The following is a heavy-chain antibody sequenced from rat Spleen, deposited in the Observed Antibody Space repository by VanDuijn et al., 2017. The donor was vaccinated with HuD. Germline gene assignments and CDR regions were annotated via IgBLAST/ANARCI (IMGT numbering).Heavy chain of an antibody. Sequence: QVQLKESGPGLVQPSQTLSLTCTVSGFSLSSYGVIWVRQPPGKGLEWMGVMWSGGSTDYNSALKSRLSISKDISKNQVFLKMNSLQSEDSTAYYCARERWTNKYKLIGDWGQGVMVTVSS. V-gene: IGHV2-45*01. CDR1: GFSLSSYG. CDR2: MWSGGST. J-gene: IGHJ2*01. D-gene: IGHD1-5*01. CDR3: ARERWTNKYKLIGD.